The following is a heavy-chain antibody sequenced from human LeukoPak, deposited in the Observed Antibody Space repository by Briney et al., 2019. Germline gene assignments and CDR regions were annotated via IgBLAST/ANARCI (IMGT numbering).Heavy chain of an antibody. D-gene: IGHD6-13*01. V-gene: IGHV3-13*01. Sequence: GGSLRLSCAASGFTFRSYDMHWVRRATGKGLEWVSGIGTAGEIYYPGSVKGRFTISRENAKNSLYLQMNSLRAGDTAVYYCARAAYSSTWYSRYFDLWGRGTLVTVSS. J-gene: IGHJ2*01. CDR3: ARAAYSSTWYSRYFDL. CDR1: GFTFRSYD. CDR2: IGTAGEI.